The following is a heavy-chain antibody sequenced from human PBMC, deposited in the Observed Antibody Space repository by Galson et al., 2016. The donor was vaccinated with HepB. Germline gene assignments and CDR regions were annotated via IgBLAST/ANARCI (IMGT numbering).Heavy chain of an antibody. V-gene: IGHV4-39*01. CDR1: GGSITRSNYY. J-gene: IGHJ4*02. CDR2: IYYSGAT. Sequence: SETLSLTCTVSGGSITRSNYYWGWIRQPPGKGLEWIGSIYYSGATYYNPSLKNRVTIFVDTSKNQFSLKLSSVTAADTAVYYCARPRIAAAGTIDYWGQGTLVTVSS. D-gene: IGHD6-13*01. CDR3: ARPRIAAAGTIDY.